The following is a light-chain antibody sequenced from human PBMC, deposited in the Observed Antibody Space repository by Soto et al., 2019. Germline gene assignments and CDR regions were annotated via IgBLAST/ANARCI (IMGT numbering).Light chain of an antibody. J-gene: IGKJ5*01. V-gene: IGKV2-24*01. Sequence: DIVMTQTPLSSPVTLGQPASISCRSSHSLVHSDENTYLSWLQQRPGQPPRLLIHQISNRFSGVPDRFSGSGAGTDFTLKISRVEAEDVGVYYCMQATQFPVTFGQGTRLELK. CDR1: HSLVHSDENTY. CDR2: QIS. CDR3: MQATQFPVT.